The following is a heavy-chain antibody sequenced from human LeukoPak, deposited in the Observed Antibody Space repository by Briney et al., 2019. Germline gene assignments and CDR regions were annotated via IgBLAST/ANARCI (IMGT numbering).Heavy chain of an antibody. J-gene: IGHJ6*03. CDR2: ISAYNGNT. D-gene: IGHD2-21*01. CDR1: GYTLTSYG. Sequence: ASVKVSCKASGYTLTSYGISWVRQAPGQGLEWMGWISAYNGNTNYAQKLQGRVTMTTDTSTSTAYMEPRSLRSDDTAVYYCARGPYCGGDCSNYYYYYMDVWGKGTTVTVSS. V-gene: IGHV1-18*01. CDR3: ARGPYCGGDCSNYYYYYMDV.